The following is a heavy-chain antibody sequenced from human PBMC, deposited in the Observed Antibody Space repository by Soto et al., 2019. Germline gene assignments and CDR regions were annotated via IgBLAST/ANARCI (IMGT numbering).Heavy chain of an antibody. CDR1: GFTFSSYA. D-gene: IGHD3-22*01. CDR2: IGGRGGST. V-gene: IGHV3-23*01. Sequence: LRLSCAASGFTFSSYAMTWVRQAPGKGLEWVSVIGGRGGSTDYADSVKGRFTISRDNSRSTLYLQMNSLRADDTAVYYCAKPYYYDDSGDNAFDIWGQGTMVTVSS. CDR3: AKPYYYDDSGDNAFDI. J-gene: IGHJ3*02.